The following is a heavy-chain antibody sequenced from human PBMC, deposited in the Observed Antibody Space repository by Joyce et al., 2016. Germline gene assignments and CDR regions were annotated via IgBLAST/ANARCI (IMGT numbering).Heavy chain of an antibody. CDR2: IRGTSSII. D-gene: IGHD2/OR15-2a*01. CDR1: GFTFSTYS. V-gene: IGHV3-48*02. J-gene: IGHJ4*02. CDR3: ARDRFYAFDY. Sequence: EVQLVESGGGLVQPGGSLRLSCAASGFTFSTYSMNWVRQAPGKGLEWVSYIRGTSSIINYADSVKGGFTISRDNAKNSLYLQMNSLRDEDTAVYYCARDRFYAFDYWGQGTLVTVSS.